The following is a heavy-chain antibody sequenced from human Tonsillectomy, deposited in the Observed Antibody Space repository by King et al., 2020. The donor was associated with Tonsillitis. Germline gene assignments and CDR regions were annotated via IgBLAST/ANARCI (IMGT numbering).Heavy chain of an antibody. V-gene: IGHV3-23*04. CDR3: AKIIRELRVDYYGMDV. CDR1: GFTFSSYA. D-gene: IGHD1-7*01. Sequence: VQLVEYGGGLVQPGGSLRLSCAASGFTFSSYAMSWVRQVPGKGLEWVSTMIGTGGSKYYADSVKGRFIISRDNSKNTLFLQMNSLRAEDTAVYYCAKIIRELRVDYYGMDVWGQGTTVTVSS. CDR2: MIGTGGSK. J-gene: IGHJ6*02.